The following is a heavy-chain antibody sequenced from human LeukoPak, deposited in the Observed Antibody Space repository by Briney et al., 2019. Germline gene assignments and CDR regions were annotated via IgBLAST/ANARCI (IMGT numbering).Heavy chain of an antibody. CDR2: IWYDGSNK. Sequence: GGSLRLSCAASGFTFSSYGMHWVRQAPGKGLEWVAVIWYDGSNKYYADSVKGRFTISRDNSKNTLYLQMNSLRAEDTAVYYCAKDRSLRYFDWLYGMDVWGQGTTVTVSS. CDR1: GFTFSSYG. CDR3: AKDRSLRYFDWLYGMDV. D-gene: IGHD3-9*01. V-gene: IGHV3-30*02. J-gene: IGHJ6*02.